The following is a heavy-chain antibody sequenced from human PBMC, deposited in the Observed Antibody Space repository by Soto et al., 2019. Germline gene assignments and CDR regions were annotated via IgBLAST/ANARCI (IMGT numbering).Heavy chain of an antibody. CDR1: GGSISSYY. V-gene: IGHV4-59*01. Sequence: SETLSLTCTVSGGSISSYYWSWIRQPPGKGLEWIGYIYYSGSTNYNPSLKSRVTISVDTSKNQFSLKLSSVTAADTAVYYCAFFMLFSSWSHSVSWCPGILVTVSS. CDR2: IYYSGST. D-gene: IGHD6-13*01. J-gene: IGHJ4*02. CDR3: AFFMLFSSWSHSVS.